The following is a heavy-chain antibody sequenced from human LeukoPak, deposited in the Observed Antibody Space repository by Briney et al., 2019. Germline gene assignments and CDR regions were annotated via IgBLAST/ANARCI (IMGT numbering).Heavy chain of an antibody. D-gene: IGHD2-2*01. CDR3: ATHLSSITSCPNY. CDR2: IFPADSDT. V-gene: IGHV5-51*01. CDR1: GYIFTHCW. Sequence: GESLKISCQVSGYIFTHCWIGWVRQMPGKGLESMGIIFPADSDTTYSPSYQGQVTISADKSISTVYLQWSSLKASDTAMYYCATHLSSITSCPNYWGPGTLVTVSS. J-gene: IGHJ4*02.